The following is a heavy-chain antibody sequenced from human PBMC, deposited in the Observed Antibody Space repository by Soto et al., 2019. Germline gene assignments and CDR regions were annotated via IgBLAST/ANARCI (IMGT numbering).Heavy chain of an antibody. CDR2: FNPTSGST. D-gene: IGHD6-13*01. CDR3: ARGPGSWYYYYMDV. J-gene: IGHJ6*03. Sequence: GASVKVSCKASGYTFINYYTHWVRQAPGQGLEWMGIFNPTSGSTNYAQKFQGRVTLTMDTSTRTVYMELSSLRSEDTAVYYCARGPGSWYYYYMDVWGKGTTVTVSS. V-gene: IGHV1-46*01. CDR1: GYTFINYY.